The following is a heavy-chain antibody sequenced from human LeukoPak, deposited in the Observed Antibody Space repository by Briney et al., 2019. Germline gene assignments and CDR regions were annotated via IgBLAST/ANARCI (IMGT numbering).Heavy chain of an antibody. CDR3: ASYLYYFDY. V-gene: IGHV3-7*05. J-gene: IGHJ4*02. CDR2: IKQDGSEK. Sequence: PGGPLRLSCAASGFTFSNYWMSWVRQAPGKGLEWVANIKQDGSEKYYVDSVKGRFTISRDNAKNSLYLQMNSLRAEDTAVYYCASYLYYFDYWGQGTLVTVSS. CDR1: GFTFSNYW.